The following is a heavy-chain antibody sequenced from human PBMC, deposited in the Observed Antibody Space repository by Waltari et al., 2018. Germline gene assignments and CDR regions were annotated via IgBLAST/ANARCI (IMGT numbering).Heavy chain of an antibody. J-gene: IGHJ4*02. D-gene: IGHD3-22*01. Sequence: EVQLLESGGGLVQPGGSLRLSCAASGFTFSSYAMSWVRQAPGKGLEWVSAISGSGGSTYYADSVKGRFTISRDNSKNTLYLQMNSLRAEDTAVYYCANGADYYDSSGYYYPFDYWGQGTLVTVSS. CDR2: ISGSGGST. V-gene: IGHV3-23*01. CDR3: ANGADYYDSSGYYYPFDY. CDR1: GFTFSSYA.